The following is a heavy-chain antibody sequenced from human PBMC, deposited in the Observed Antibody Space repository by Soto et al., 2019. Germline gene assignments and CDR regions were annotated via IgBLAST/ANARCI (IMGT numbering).Heavy chain of an antibody. Sequence: QVQLVESVGGVVQPGRSLRVSCAASGITISNYFMYWVRQAPGKGLELVAAISYDGSNKHYSDSVKGRFTISRDNSKNTLYLQMNRLRDEDTAVYYCVAGDKYYAMGVWGQGTTVAVSS. CDR3: VAGDKYYAMGV. CDR1: GITISNYF. D-gene: IGHD6-6*01. V-gene: IGHV3-30-3*01. CDR2: ISYDGSNK. J-gene: IGHJ6*02.